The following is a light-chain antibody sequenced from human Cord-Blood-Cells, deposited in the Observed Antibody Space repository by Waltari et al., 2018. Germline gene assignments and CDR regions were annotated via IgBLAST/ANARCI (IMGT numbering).Light chain of an antibody. Sequence: DIVMTKSPDSLAVSLGERATINCKSSQSFLYSSNNKNYLAWYQQKPGQPPKLLIYWASTQESGVPDRFSGSGSGTDFTLTISSLQAEDVAVYYCQQYYSTPPWTFGQGTKVEIK. CDR3: QQYYSTPPWT. V-gene: IGKV4-1*01. J-gene: IGKJ1*01. CDR2: WAS. CDR1: QSFLYSSNNKNY.